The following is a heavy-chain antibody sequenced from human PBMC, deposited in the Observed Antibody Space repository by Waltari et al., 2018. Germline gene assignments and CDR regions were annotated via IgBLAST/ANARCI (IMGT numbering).Heavy chain of an antibody. CDR1: GFTFSGSS. J-gene: IGHJ4*02. V-gene: IGHV3-73*01. CDR3: TRGDCGSDCYIYFY. CDR2: IRDKGNSDAT. D-gene: IGHD2-21*02. Sequence: EVQLVESGGGLVQPGGSLKFSCSASGFTFSGSSLPWVRQTSGKGLEWVGRIRDKGNSDATDYAASVKGRFTMSRDDSKNTAYLQMNSLKTEDTALYYCTRGDCGSDCYIYFYWGLGTLVTVSS.